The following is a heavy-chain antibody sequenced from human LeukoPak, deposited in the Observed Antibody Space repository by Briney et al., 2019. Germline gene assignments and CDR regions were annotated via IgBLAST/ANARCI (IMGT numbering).Heavy chain of an antibody. D-gene: IGHD4-17*01. CDR3: ASYGPN. CDR2: ISYDGDDGSNI. J-gene: IGHJ4*02. V-gene: IGHV3-30-3*01. Sequence: GGSLRLSCAASRFTFRSYAMHWVRQAPGKGLEWVAVISYDGDDGSNIYYADSVRGRFTISRDNSKSTLYLQMNNLRPEDTAVYYCASYGPNWGQGTLVTVSS. CDR1: RFTFRSYA.